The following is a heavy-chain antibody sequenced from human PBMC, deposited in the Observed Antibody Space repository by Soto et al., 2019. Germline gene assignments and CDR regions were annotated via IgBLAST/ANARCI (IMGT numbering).Heavy chain of an antibody. CDR3: ARASVGPPGGGSWTMPFDS. CDR2: IYTGGST. Sequence: LSETLSLTCKVSSGSVSNYYWSWIRQPAGKGLEWIGRIYTGGSTNYNPSLKSRVTMSVDTSKNQFSLRLTSVTAADTAVYYCARASVGPPGGGSWTMPFDSWGRGTLVTVSS. V-gene: IGHV4-4*07. CDR1: SGSVSNYY. J-gene: IGHJ4*02. D-gene: IGHD2-15*01.